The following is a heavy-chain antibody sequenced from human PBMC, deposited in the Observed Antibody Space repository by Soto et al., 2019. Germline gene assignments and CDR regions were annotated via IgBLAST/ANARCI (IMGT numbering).Heavy chain of an antibody. D-gene: IGHD5-12*01. CDR2: IFHTGST. CDR1: GDPISIYY. CDR3: ARHLEMATIDVFDY. V-gene: IGHV4-59*08. J-gene: IGHJ4*02. Sequence: SETLSLTCTVSGDPISIYYWSWIRQPPGKGLEWIGYIFHTGSTNYNPSLRSRVSMSVDTSKNQLSLKLRSVTAADTAVYYCARHLEMATIDVFDYWGQGTLVTVSS.